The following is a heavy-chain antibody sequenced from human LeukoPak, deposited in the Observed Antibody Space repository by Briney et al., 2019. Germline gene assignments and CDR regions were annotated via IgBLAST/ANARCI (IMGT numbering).Heavy chain of an antibody. V-gene: IGHV6-1*01. D-gene: IGHD1-1*01. CDR3: ARDFRSTGRRYGMDV. Sequence: SQTLSLTYAISGDSVSLNIAAWTWIRQSPSRGLEWLGRTYYRSKWYNDYAVSVKSLITINPDTSKNPFSLQLNSVTPEDTAVYYCARDFRSTGRRYGMDVWGQGTTVTVSS. CDR1: GDSVSLNIAA. CDR2: TYYRSKWYN. J-gene: IGHJ6*02.